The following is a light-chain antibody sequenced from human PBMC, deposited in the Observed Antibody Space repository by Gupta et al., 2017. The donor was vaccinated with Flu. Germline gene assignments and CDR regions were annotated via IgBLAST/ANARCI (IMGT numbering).Light chain of an antibody. V-gene: IGLV1-51*02. CDR2: ENS. Sequence: SSANIGKNFVSWYQQIPGTAPRLIIFENSNRPSGIPDRLSGSKSGTSATLGFTGLQNGDEDDYYCATWDRSLIAGVFGGGTTLTVL. CDR1: SANIGKNF. CDR3: ATWDRSLIAGV. J-gene: IGLJ3*02.